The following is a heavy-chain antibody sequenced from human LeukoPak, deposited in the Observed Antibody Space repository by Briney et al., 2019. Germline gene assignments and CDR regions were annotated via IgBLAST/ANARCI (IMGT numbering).Heavy chain of an antibody. CDR3: AKALRNHVFYWYFDL. Sequence: PGGSLRLSCAASGFTFDNYAMTWVRQAPGRGLEWVSLISGSATSTHYADSVKGRFTISRDNSRNTLYLQMDNLRAEDTALYYCAKALRNHVFYWYFDLWGRGTLVTVSS. J-gene: IGHJ2*01. CDR1: GFTFDNYA. V-gene: IGHV3-23*01. CDR2: ISGSATST.